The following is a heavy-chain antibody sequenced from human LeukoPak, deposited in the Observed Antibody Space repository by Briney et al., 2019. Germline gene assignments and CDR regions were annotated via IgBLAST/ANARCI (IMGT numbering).Heavy chain of an antibody. V-gene: IGHV4-59*08. D-gene: IGHD4-17*01. CDR1: GGSISSYY. CDR3: ARQDISLETTTVTTSDAFDI. CDR2: IYYSGST. J-gene: IGHJ3*02. Sequence: PSETLSLTCTVSGGSISSYYWSWIRQPPGKGLEWIGYIYYSGSTNYNPSLKSRVTISVDTSKNQFSLKLSSVTAADTAVYYCARQDISLETTTVTTSDAFDIWGQGTMVTVSS.